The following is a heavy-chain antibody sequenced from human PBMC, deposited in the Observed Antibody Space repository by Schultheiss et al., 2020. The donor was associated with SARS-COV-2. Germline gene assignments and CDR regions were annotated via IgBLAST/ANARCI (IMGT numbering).Heavy chain of an antibody. CDR2: INPNSGGT. D-gene: IGHD6-13*01. V-gene: IGHV1-2*02. Sequence: ASVKVSCKVSGYTLTELSMHWVRQAPGQGLEWMGWINPNSGGTNYAQKFQGRVTMTRNTSISTAYMELRSLRSDDTAVYYCARGGSSWYGSGGMDVWGQGTTVTVSS. CDR1: GYTLTELS. J-gene: IGHJ6*02. CDR3: ARGGSSWYGSGGMDV.